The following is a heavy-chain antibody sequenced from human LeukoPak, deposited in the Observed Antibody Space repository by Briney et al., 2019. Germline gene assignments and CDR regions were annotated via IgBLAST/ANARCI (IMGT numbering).Heavy chain of an antibody. D-gene: IGHD2-2*01. CDR2: IYYSGST. Sequence: SETLSLTCTVSGGSISSYYWSWIRQPPGKGLEWIGYIYYSGSTNYNPSLKSRVTISVDTSKNQFSLKLSSVTAADTAVYYCARGVCSSTSCYAGTTDWGQGTLVTVSS. CDR1: GGSISSYY. J-gene: IGHJ4*02. V-gene: IGHV4-59*01. CDR3: ARGVCSSTSCYAGTTD.